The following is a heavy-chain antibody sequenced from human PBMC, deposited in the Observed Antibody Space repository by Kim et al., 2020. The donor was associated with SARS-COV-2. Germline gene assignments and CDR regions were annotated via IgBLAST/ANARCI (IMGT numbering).Heavy chain of an antibody. CDR1: GGTFSSYA. CDR2: IIPIFGTA. CDR3: ASLYYDILTGYPTFDY. V-gene: IGHV1-69*13. D-gene: IGHD3-9*01. Sequence: SVKVSCKASGGTFSSYAISWVRQAPGQGLEWMGGIIPIFGTANYAQKFQGRVTITADESTSTAYMELSSLRSEDTAVYYCASLYYDILTGYPTFDYWGQGTLVTVSS. J-gene: IGHJ4*02.